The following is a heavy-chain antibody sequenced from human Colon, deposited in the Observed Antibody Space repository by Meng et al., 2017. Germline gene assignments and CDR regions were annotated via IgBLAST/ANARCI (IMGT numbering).Heavy chain of an antibody. Sequence: SESLSLTCAVYGGSFSGYYWSWIRQPPGKGLEWVGEINHSGSTNYNPSSKSRVTISVDTSKNQFSLQLSSVIAADTAVYYCARGSSSSSWYASYYYYGLDVWGQGATVTVSS. CDR1: GGSFSGYY. V-gene: IGHV4-34*01. CDR3: ARGSSSSSWYASYYYYGLDV. CDR2: INHSGST. J-gene: IGHJ6*02. D-gene: IGHD6-13*01.